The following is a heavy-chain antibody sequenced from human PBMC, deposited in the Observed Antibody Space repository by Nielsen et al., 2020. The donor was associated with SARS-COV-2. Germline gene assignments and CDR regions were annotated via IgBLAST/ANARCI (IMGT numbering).Heavy chain of an antibody. CDR2: ISSSSSYI. D-gene: IGHD2-15*01. CDR3: ARDGRYCSGGSCYDDAFDI. CDR1: GFTCGSYS. J-gene: IGHJ3*02. Sequence: GESLKISCAASGFTCGSYSMNWVRQAPGKGLEWVSSISSSSSYIYYADSVKGRFTISRDNAKNSLYLQMNSLRAEDTAVYYCARDGRYCSGGSCYDDAFDIWGQGTMVTVSS. V-gene: IGHV3-21*03.